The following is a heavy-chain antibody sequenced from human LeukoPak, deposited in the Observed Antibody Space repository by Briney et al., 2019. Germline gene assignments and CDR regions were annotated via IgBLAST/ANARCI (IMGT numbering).Heavy chain of an antibody. D-gene: IGHD2-2*01. V-gene: IGHV3-7*01. CDR1: GFTFSSYW. CDR3: ARDIVVVPAAMGEDYYYYGMDV. J-gene: IGHJ6*02. Sequence: LGGSLRLSCAASGFTFSSYWMSWVRQAPGKGLEWVANIKQDGSEKYYVDSVKGRFTISRDNAKNSLYLQMNSLRAEDTAVYYCARDIVVVPAAMGEDYYYYGMDVWGQGTTVTVSS. CDR2: IKQDGSEK.